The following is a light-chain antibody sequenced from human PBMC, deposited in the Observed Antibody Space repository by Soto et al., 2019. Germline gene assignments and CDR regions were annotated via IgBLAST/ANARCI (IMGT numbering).Light chain of an antibody. CDR2: GAS. CDR3: QQDGSSPLT. Sequence: EIVMTQSLSTLSGVPGERASLSCRASQSVSSNLAWYQQKPGQAPRLLIYGASSRATGIPDRFSGSGSGTDFTLTISRLEPEDFAVYYCQQDGSSPLTFGGGTKVDIK. J-gene: IGKJ4*01. CDR1: QSVSSN. V-gene: IGKV3-20*01.